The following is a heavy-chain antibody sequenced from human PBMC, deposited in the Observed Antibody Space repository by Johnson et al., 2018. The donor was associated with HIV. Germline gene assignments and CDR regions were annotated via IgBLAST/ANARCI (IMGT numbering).Heavy chain of an antibody. J-gene: IGHJ3*02. CDR1: GFTFSKPW. Sequence: EVQLVESGGGLVQPGGSLRLSCAGSGFTFSKPWLTWVRQAPGKGLEWVSGFPWDGDRTAYADSVKGRFTTSRDNAKNSLYLQMNSLRAEDTAVYYCASAKSGSFDAFDIWGQGTMVTVSS. CDR3: ASAKSGSFDAFDI. D-gene: IGHD1-26*01. CDR2: FPWDGDRT. V-gene: IGHV3-20*04.